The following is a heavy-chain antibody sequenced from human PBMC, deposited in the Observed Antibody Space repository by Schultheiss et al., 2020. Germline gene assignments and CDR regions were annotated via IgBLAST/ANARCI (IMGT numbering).Heavy chain of an antibody. CDR3: ARDKVAGKGLDY. CDR2: ISYDGSNK. J-gene: IGHJ4*02. CDR1: GFTFSSYA. V-gene: IGHV3-30-3*01. D-gene: IGHD6-19*01. Sequence: GGSLRLSCAASGFTFSSYAMHWVRQAPGKGLEWVAVISYDGSNKYYADSVKGRFTISRDNSKNTLYLQMNSLRAEDTAVYYCARDKVAGKGLDYWGQGTLVTVSS.